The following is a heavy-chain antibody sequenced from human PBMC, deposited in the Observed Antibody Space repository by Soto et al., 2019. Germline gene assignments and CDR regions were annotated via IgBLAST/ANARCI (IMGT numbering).Heavy chain of an antibody. D-gene: IGHD6-25*01. CDR2: VSYDGNVK. J-gene: IGHJ4*02. V-gene: IGHV3-30*18. Sequence: PGESLRLSCAASGFTFSNYGMQWVRQAPGKGLEWVAVVSYDGNVKFYADSVKGRFTISRDNSKNTLYLQMNSLRTEDTAIYSCAKERTAKAAAEFDYWGQGTLVTVST. CDR1: GFTFSNYG. CDR3: AKERTAKAAAEFDY.